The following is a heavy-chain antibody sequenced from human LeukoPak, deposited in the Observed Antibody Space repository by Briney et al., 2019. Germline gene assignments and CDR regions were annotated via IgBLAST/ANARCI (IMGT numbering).Heavy chain of an antibody. CDR1: GFTFSSYA. D-gene: IGHD3-9*01. Sequence: GGSLRLSCAASGFTFSSYAMSWVRQAPGKGLEWVANINLDGSEEYYVNSVKGRFTISRDNAKNSLFLQMNRLKVEDTAVYYCARHDNWDFPYWGQGTLVTVSS. J-gene: IGHJ4*02. CDR2: INLDGSEE. V-gene: IGHV3-7*01. CDR3: ARHDNWDFPY.